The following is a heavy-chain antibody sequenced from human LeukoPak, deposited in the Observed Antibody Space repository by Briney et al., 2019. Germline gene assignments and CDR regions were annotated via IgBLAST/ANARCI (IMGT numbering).Heavy chain of an antibody. Sequence: ASVKVSCKVSGYTLTELSMHWVRQAPGKGLEWMGDFYPEDGETLYAQKFQGRVTMTEDTSTDTAYMELSSLRSEDTAVYYCATADASVVRGVISGMDVWGKGPTVTVS. D-gene: IGHD3-10*01. J-gene: IGHJ6*04. V-gene: IGHV1-24*01. CDR2: FYPEDGET. CDR1: GYTLTELS. CDR3: ATADASVVRGVISGMDV.